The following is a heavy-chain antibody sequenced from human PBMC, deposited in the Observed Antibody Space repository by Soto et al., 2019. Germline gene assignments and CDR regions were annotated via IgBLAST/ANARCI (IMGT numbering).Heavy chain of an antibody. Sequence: QVQLVESGGGLVKPGGSLRLSCAASGFTFSDYYMSWIRQAPGKGLEWVSYISSSSSYTNYADSVKGRFTISRDNAKNSLYLQVNSLRAEDTAVYYCARDRPPRPSGPSDYWGQGTLVTVSS. D-gene: IGHD1-26*01. CDR1: GFTFSDYY. J-gene: IGHJ4*02. CDR3: ARDRPPRPSGPSDY. V-gene: IGHV3-11*06. CDR2: ISSSSSYT.